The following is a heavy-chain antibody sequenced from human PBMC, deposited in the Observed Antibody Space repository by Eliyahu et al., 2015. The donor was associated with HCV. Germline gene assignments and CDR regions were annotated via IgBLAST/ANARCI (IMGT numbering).Heavy chain of an antibody. J-gene: IGHJ4*02. CDR1: GFTFSSYA. CDR2: ISGSGGST. Sequence: EVQLVESGGGLVQPGGSLRXSCAASGFTFSSYARSWVRQAPGKGLEWVSAISGSGGSTYYADSVKGRFTISRDNSKNTLYLXMNSLRAEDTAVYYCAKDGHSWGVGATRSWFSYWGQGTLVTVSS. V-gene: IGHV3-23*04. CDR3: AKDGHSWGVGATRSWFSY. D-gene: IGHD1-26*01.